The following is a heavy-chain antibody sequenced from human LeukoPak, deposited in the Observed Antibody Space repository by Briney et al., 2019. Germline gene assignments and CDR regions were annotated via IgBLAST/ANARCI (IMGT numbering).Heavy chain of an antibody. D-gene: IGHD4-17*01. CDR2: INHSGST. J-gene: IGHJ3*02. Sequence: PSETLSLTCAVYGGSFSGYYWSWIRQPPGKGLEWIGEINHSGSTNYNPSLKSRVTISVDTSKNQFSLKLSSVTAADTAVYCCARPLATVTFDAFDIWGQGTMVTVSS. V-gene: IGHV4-34*01. CDR1: GGSFSGYY. CDR3: ARPLATVTFDAFDI.